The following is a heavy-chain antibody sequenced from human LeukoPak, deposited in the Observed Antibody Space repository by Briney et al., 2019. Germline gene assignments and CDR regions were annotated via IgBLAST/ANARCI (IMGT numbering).Heavy chain of an antibody. CDR3: ARTVILYHRYYFDY. V-gene: IGHV3-21*01. CDR1: GFTFSSYS. CDR2: ISSSSSYI. D-gene: IGHD2-8*01. J-gene: IGHJ4*02. Sequence: SGGSLRLSCAASGFTFSSYSMTWVRQAPVEGLEWVSSISSSSSYIHYADSVKGRFTISRDNAKNSLYLQMNSLRAEDTAVYYCARTVILYHRYYFDYWGQGTLVTVSS.